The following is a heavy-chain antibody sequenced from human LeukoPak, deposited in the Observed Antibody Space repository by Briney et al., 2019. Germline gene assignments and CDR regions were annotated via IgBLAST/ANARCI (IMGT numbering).Heavy chain of an antibody. CDR3: AREDLQGGSPLDY. Sequence: SSVKVSCKASGGTFSSYTISWVRQAPGQGLEWMGRIIPILGIANYAQKFQGRVTITADKSTSTAYMKLSSLRSEDTAVYYCAREDLQGGSPLDYWGQGTLVSVSS. D-gene: IGHD1-26*01. V-gene: IGHV1-69*04. CDR1: GGTFSSYT. CDR2: IIPILGIA. J-gene: IGHJ4*02.